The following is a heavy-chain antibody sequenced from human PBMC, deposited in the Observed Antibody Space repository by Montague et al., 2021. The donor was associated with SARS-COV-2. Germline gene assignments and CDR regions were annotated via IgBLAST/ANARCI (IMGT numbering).Heavy chain of an antibody. V-gene: IGHV4-59*08. D-gene: IGHD3-3*01. Sequence: SETLSLTCTVSGGSISSYYWSWIRQPPGKGLEWIGYIYYSGSTSYNPSLKSRVTISVDTSKNQFSLKLSSVTAADTAVDYCARQRRYQLPITIFGVVMADAFDIWGQGTMVTVSS. CDR2: IYYSGST. J-gene: IGHJ3*02. CDR3: ARQRRYQLPITIFGVVMADAFDI. CDR1: GGSISSYY.